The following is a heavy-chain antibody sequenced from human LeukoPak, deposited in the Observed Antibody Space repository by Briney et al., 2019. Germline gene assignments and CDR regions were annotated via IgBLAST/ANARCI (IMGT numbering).Heavy chain of an antibody. CDR2: MNPNSGNT. V-gene: IGHV1-8*01. D-gene: IGHD3-3*01. Sequence: GASVKVSCKASGYTFTSYDINWVRQATGQGLEWMGWMNPNSGNTGYAQKFQGRVTMTRNTSISTAYMELSSLRSEDTAVYYCVRGPYYDFWSGYSPFDPWGQGTLVTVSS. CDR1: GYTFTSYD. CDR3: VRGPYYDFWSGYSPFDP. J-gene: IGHJ5*02.